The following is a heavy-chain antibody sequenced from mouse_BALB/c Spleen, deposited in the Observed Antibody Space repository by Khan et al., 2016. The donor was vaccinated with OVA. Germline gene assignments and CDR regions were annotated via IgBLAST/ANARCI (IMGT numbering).Heavy chain of an antibody. Sequence: VQLKQSGPGLVKPSQSLSLTCTVTGYSITSGYGWNWIRQFPGNKLEWLGYISYSGSTNYNQSLKSRISITRDTSKNQFFLQLNSVTTEDTATYYCARMARIKYWGQGTTLTVSS. V-gene: IGHV3-2*02. D-gene: IGHD3-3*01. CDR3: ARMARIKY. CDR2: ISYSGST. CDR1: GYSITSGYG. J-gene: IGHJ2*01.